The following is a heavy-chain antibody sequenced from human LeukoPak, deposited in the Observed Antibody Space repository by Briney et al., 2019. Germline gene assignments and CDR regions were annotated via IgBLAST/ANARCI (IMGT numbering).Heavy chain of an antibody. Sequence: GGSLRLSCAASGFTFDDYAMHWVRQAPGKGLEWVSGINWNGGSTGYADSVKGRFTISRDNAKNSLYLQMNSLRAEDTALYHCARFRGSYDFDYWGQGTLVTVSS. J-gene: IGHJ4*02. CDR2: INWNGGST. V-gene: IGHV3-20*01. D-gene: IGHD1-26*01. CDR3: ARFRGSYDFDY. CDR1: GFTFDDYA.